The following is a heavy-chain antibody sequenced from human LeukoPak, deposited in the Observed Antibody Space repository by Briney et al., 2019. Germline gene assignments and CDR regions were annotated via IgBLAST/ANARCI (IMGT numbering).Heavy chain of an antibody. CDR1: GFTFSNAW. D-gene: IGHD2-2*01. V-gene: IGHV3-15*07. Sequence: GGSLRLSCAASGFTFSNAWMNWVRQAPGKGLEWVGRIRSKTDGGTTDYAAPVKGRFTISRDDSKNTLYLQMNSLRAEDTAVYYCARAGGYCSSTSCRAWFDPWGQGTLVTVSS. J-gene: IGHJ5*02. CDR3: ARAGGYCSSTSCRAWFDP. CDR2: IRSKTDGGTT.